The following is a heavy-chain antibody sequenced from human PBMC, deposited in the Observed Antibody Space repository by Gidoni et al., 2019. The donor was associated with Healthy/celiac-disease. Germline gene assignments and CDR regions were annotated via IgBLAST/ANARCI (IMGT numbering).Heavy chain of an antibody. CDR3: ARGPLTIFGVVIIESRKKTLFDY. Sequence: QVQLQQWGAGLLKPSETLSLTCAVYGGSFSGYYWSWIRQPPGKGLEWIGEINHSGSTNYNPSLKSRVTISVDTSKNQFSLKLSSVTAADTAVYYCARGPLTIFGVVIIESRKKTLFDYWGQGTLVTVSS. D-gene: IGHD3-3*01. CDR1: GGSFSGYY. CDR2: INHSGST. V-gene: IGHV4-34*01. J-gene: IGHJ4*02.